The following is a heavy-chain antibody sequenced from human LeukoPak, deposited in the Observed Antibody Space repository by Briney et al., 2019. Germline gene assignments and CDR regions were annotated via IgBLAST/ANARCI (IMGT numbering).Heavy chain of an antibody. J-gene: IGHJ3*01. D-gene: IGHD2-8*02. Sequence: SETLSLTCDVYHGSFSGYFWSWIRQTPGKGLEWLGEMNDSGSTNYNPSLKSRVTISVAVSKNQYSLRLTSVTAADTAVYYCARKGFVESTGWRGAFDVWGQGTMVTVSS. V-gene: IGHV4-34*01. CDR1: HGSFSGYF. CDR3: ARKGFVESTGWRGAFDV. CDR2: MNDSGST.